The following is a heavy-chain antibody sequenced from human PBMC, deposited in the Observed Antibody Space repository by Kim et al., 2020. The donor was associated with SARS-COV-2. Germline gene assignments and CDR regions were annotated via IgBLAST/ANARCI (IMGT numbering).Heavy chain of an antibody. CDR3: ARDPGSGYDDFYY. CDR2: ISSSSSYI. D-gene: IGHD5-12*01. J-gene: IGHJ4*02. CDR1: GFTFSSYS. V-gene: IGHV3-21*01. Sequence: GGSLRLSCAASGFTFSSYSMNWVRQAPGKGLEWVSSISSSSSYIYYADSVKGRFTISRDNAKNSLYLQMNSLRAEDTAVYYCARDPGSGYDDFYYWGQGTLVTVSS.